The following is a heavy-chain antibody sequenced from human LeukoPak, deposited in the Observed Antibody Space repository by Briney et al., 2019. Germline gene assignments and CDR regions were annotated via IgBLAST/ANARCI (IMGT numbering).Heavy chain of an antibody. CDR2: IYTAGNT. J-gene: IGHJ4*02. Sequence: GGSLRLSCAASGFVVSHKYMSWVRQAPGKGLEWLSIIYTAGNTYSADSVKGRSTISRDNSRNTVYLQMNNLRDDDTAVYYCARGQTDLLRNYFDYWGPGTPVTVSS. CDR1: GFVVSHKY. CDR3: ARGQTDLLRNYFDY. V-gene: IGHV3-66*01.